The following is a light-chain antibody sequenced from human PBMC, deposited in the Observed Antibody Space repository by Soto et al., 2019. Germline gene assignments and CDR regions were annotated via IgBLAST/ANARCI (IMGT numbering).Light chain of an antibody. Sequence: QSVLTQPPSASGTPGQRVTISCSGSRSNIGSNAVSWYQQLPGTAPKLLIYNYNQRPSGVPDRFSASKSGTSASLAISGLQSEDEGDYYFEAWDDSLNARGVFGGGTKLTVL. J-gene: IGLJ3*02. CDR3: EAWDDSLNARGV. CDR2: NYN. CDR1: RSNIGSNA. V-gene: IGLV1-44*01.